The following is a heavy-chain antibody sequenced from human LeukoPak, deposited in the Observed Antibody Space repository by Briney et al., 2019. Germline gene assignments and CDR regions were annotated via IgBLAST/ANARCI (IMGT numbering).Heavy chain of an antibody. CDR2: IYYSGST. D-gene: IGHD6-13*01. CDR3: ARRSSSWYGDY. Sequence: PSETLSLTCTVSGGSISSYYWSWIRQPPGKGLEWIGYIYYSGSTNYNPSLKSRVTISVDTSKNQFSLKLSSVTAADTAVYYCARRSSSWYGDYWGQGTLVTVSS. J-gene: IGHJ4*02. V-gene: IGHV4-59*12. CDR1: GGSISSYY.